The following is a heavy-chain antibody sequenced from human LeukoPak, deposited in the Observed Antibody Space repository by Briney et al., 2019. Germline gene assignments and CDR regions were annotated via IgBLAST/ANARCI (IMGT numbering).Heavy chain of an antibody. Sequence: GGSLRLSCAASGFTFSSYWMSWVRQAPGMGLEWVANIKQDGSEKYYVDSVKGRFTISRDNAKNSLYLQMNSLRAEDTAVYYCARDSNVDIGIGAFDYWGQGTLVTVSS. CDR1: GFTFSSYW. J-gene: IGHJ4*02. V-gene: IGHV3-7*01. D-gene: IGHD5-12*01. CDR3: ARDSNVDIGIGAFDY. CDR2: IKQDGSEK.